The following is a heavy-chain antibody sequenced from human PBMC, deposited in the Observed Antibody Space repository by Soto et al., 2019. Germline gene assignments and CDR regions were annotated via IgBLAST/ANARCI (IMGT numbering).Heavy chain of an antibody. CDR3: ARRYCSSTSCYVEGTSKTWVYWFDP. V-gene: IGHV4-34*01. J-gene: IGHJ5*02. D-gene: IGHD2-2*01. CDR1: GGSFSGYY. CDR2: INHSGST. Sequence: SETLSLTCAVYGGSFSGYYWSWIRQPPGKGLEWIGEINHSGSTNYNPSLKSRVTISVDTSKNQFSLKLSSVTAADTAVYYCARRYCSSTSCYVEGTSKTWVYWFDPWGQGTLVTVSS.